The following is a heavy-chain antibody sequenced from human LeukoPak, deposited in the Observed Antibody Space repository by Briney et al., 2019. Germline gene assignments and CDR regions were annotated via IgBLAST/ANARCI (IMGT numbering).Heavy chain of an antibody. Sequence: ASVKVSCKTSGYTFTRYGISWGRQAPGQGLEGMGWISPYNGNTNYAQKFQGRVTMTTDTSTSTAYMEVRSLRSDDTAVYYCARERESAVYLETCDYWGQGTLVTVSS. J-gene: IGHJ4*02. V-gene: IGHV1-18*01. CDR1: GYTFTRYG. CDR2: ISPYNGNT. D-gene: IGHD1-20*01. CDR3: ARERESAVYLETCDY.